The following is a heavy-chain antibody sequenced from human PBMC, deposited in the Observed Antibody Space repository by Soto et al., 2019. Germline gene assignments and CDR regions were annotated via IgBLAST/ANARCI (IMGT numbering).Heavy chain of an antibody. CDR1: GFTFSGYA. J-gene: IGHJ4*02. CDR3: AKGSTIAARYDRLDY. Sequence: LRLSCAASGFTFSGYAMSWVRQAPGKGLEWVSAISGSGGSTYYADSVKGRFTISRDNSKNTLYLQMNSLRAEDTAVYYCAKGSTIAARYDRLDYWGQGTLVTVSS. CDR2: ISGSGGST. D-gene: IGHD6-6*01. V-gene: IGHV3-23*01.